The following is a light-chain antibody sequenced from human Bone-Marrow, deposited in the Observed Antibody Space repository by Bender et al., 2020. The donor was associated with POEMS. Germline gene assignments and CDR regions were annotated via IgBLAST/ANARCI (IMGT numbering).Light chain of an antibody. Sequence: QSALTQPASVSGSPGQSITISCTGTSSDVGSYNLVSWYQQHPGKAPKVMIYDVTKRPSGVPDRFSGAKSGDAASLTISGLQAEDEADYYCCSYGGRQLSVFGGGTKLTVL. CDR1: SSDVGSYNL. CDR3: CSYGGRQLSV. CDR2: DVT. V-gene: IGLV2-23*02. J-gene: IGLJ2*01.